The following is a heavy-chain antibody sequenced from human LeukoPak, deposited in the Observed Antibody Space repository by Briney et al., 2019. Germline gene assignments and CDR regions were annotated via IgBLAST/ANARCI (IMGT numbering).Heavy chain of an antibody. CDR1: GFTVSSHY. V-gene: IGHV3-53*01. CDR3: AREGGYTYGLSGSFDY. CDR2: IYGGGST. J-gene: IGHJ4*02. D-gene: IGHD5-18*01. Sequence: PGGSLRLSCAASGFTVSSHYMSWVRQAPGKGLEWVSVIYGGGSTFYADSVEGRFTISRDNSKNTIYLQINSLRAEDTAVYYCAREGGYTYGLSGSFDYWGRGTLVTVSS.